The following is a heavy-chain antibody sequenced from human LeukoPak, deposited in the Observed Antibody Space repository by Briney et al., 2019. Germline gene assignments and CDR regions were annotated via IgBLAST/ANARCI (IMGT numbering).Heavy chain of an antibody. CDR1: GFTFSNAW. CDR2: ISSSGSTI. CDR3: AKGGSSWSEIDY. D-gene: IGHD6-13*01. Sequence: GGSLRLSCAASGFTFSNAWMSWVRQAPGKGLEGVSYISSSGSTIYHADSVKGRFTISRDNAKNSLYLQMNSLRADDTAVYYCAKGGSSWSEIDYWGQGTLVTVSS. J-gene: IGHJ4*02. V-gene: IGHV3-11*01.